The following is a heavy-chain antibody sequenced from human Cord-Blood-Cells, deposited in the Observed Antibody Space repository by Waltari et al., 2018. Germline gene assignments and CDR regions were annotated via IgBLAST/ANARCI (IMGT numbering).Heavy chain of an antibody. D-gene: IGHD6-13*01. CDR2: ISYDGSNK. J-gene: IGHJ6*03. CDR1: GFTFSSYA. V-gene: IGHV3-30-3*01. Sequence: QVQLVESGGGGVQPGRSLRLSCAASGFTFSSYALHWVRKAPGKGLEWVAVISYDGSNKYYADSVKGRFTISRDNSKNTLYLQMNSLRAEDTAVYYCARDEGYSSSYYYYYMDVWGKGTTVTVSS. CDR3: ARDEGYSSSYYYYYMDV.